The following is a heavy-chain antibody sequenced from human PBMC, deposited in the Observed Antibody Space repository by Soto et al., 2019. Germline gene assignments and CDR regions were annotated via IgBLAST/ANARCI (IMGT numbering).Heavy chain of an antibody. CDR3: ASAWGPSYCYGMDV. CDR1: GGTFSSYA. Sequence: QVQLVQSGAEVKKPGSSVKVSCKASGGTFSSYAISWVRQAPGQGLEWMGGISPIFGTADYAQKFQGRVAITADASTSTAYMELSSLRSEETAGYYCASAWGPSYCYGMDVWGQGTTVTVSS. D-gene: IGHD3-16*01. J-gene: IGHJ6*02. V-gene: IGHV1-69*12. CDR2: ISPIFGTA.